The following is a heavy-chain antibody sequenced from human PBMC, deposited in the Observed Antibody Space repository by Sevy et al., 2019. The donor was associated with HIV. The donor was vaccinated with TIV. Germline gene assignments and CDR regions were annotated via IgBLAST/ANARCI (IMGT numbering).Heavy chain of an antibody. J-gene: IGHJ4*02. CDR3: EAITTAGRDY. CDR1: GFIFSSYV. D-gene: IGHD1-1*01. V-gene: IGHV3-23*01. CDR2: ISGGGGYT. Sequence: GGSLRLSCAASGFIFSSYVMSWVRQAPGKGLEWVSSISGGGGYTYYADSVKGRFTISRDNSNNMLYLQMNSLRAEDMAIYYCEAITTAGRDYWGQGTLVTVSS.